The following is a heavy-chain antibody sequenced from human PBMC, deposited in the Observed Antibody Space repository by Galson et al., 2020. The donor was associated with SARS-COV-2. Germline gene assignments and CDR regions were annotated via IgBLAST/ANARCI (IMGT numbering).Heavy chain of an antibody. J-gene: IGHJ4*02. CDR1: GFTFSSFA. D-gene: IGHD6-6*01. CDR2: ISYAGTTA. CDR3: ARETFDYSSSFFDF. V-gene: IGHV3-30*04. Sequence: GRSLRLSCAASGFTFSSFAMHWVRQAPGKGLEWVAIISYAGTTAYNADSVKGRFTISRDNSKNTLYLQMNSLRDEDTAVYYCARETFDYSSSFFDFWGQGTLVTVSS.